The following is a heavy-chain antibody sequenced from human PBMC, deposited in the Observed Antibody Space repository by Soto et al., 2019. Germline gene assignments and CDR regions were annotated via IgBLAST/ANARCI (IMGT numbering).Heavy chain of an antibody. Sequence: RGESLKISCTVSGHSFNILWISWVRQVPGKGLEWMGRIDPIDSYTDYSPSFQGHVTISVDKSISTAYLRWSSLKASDTAMYYCATFPGSSGPCGQGTLVTVSS. CDR2: IDPIDSYT. J-gene: IGHJ1*01. CDR1: GHSFNILW. V-gene: IGHV5-10-1*01. D-gene: IGHD6-6*01. CDR3: ATFPGSSGP.